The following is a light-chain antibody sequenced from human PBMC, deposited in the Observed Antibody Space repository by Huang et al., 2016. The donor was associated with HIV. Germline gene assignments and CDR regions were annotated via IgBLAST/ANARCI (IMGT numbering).Light chain of an antibody. CDR1: QSISNF. CDR3: QQSYSSLALT. J-gene: IGKJ4*01. Sequence: DIQMTQSPSSLSASVGDRVTLTCRASQSISNFLNLYQQKTGKAPKLLIYTVSNLHSGVPSRFSGSGSGTDFTLTISSLQPEDFATYYCQQSYSSLALTFGGGTKVEIK. V-gene: IGKV1-39*01. CDR2: TVS.